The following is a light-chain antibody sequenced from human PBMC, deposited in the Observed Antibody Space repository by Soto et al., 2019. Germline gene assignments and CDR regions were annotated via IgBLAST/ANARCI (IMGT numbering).Light chain of an antibody. Sequence: IVLTQSPATLSVSPGERATLSCRASQAVGSNLAWYQQRPGQAPRLLIYDASTRATGIPHRFSGGGSGTDFTLTISSLQSDDFAVYYCQQYGVSPPWTFGQGTQVEIK. J-gene: IGKJ1*01. CDR3: QQYGVSPPWT. CDR1: QAVGSN. V-gene: IGKV3-15*01. CDR2: DAS.